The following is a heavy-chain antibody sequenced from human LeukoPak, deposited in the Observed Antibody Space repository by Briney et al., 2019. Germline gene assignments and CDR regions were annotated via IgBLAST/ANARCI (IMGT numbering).Heavy chain of an antibody. Sequence: ASVKVSCKASGFTFTSHGFTWVRQAPGQGLEWMGIINGNGGNVNYAQNFQGRVIMTRDTSTSTVYMELSSLRSEDTAVYYCARPSGSFHRYYYGMDVWGQGTTVTVSS. CDR3: ARPSGSFHRYYYGMDV. V-gene: IGHV1-46*01. CDR1: GFTFTSHG. CDR2: INGNGGNV. J-gene: IGHJ6*02. D-gene: IGHD1-26*01.